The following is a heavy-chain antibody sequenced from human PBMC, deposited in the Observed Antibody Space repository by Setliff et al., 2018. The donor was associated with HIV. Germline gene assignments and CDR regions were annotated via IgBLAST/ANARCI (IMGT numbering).Heavy chain of an antibody. CDR3: ARVNALIRAPFDY. V-gene: IGHV4-59*01. J-gene: IGHJ4*02. CDR1: GASISSTIW. Sequence: SETLSLTCAVSGASISSTIWWSWIRQPPGKGLEWIGYIYYSGSTNYNPSLKSRVTISVDTSKNQFSLKLTSVTAADTAVYYCARVNALIRAPFDYWGQGALVTVSS. CDR2: IYYSGST.